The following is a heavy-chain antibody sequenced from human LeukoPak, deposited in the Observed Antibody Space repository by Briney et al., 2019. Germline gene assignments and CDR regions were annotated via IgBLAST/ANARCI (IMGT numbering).Heavy chain of an antibody. Sequence: PSESLSLTCTVSGYSISSGYYWGWIRQPPGKWLEWIGSIYHSGSTYYNPSLKSRVTISVDTSKNQFSLKLSSVTAADTAVYYCARSSEGRYYYDSSGYSYYYYYMGVWGKGTTVTISS. V-gene: IGHV4-38-2*02. CDR1: GYSISSGYY. CDR2: IYHSGST. J-gene: IGHJ6*03. CDR3: ARSSEGRYYYDSSGYSYYYYYMGV. D-gene: IGHD3-22*01.